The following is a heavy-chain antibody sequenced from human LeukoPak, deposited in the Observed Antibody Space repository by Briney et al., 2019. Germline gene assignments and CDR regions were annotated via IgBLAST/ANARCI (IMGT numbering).Heavy chain of an antibody. CDR1: GFTFSGYG. Sequence: PGGSLRLSCATSGFTFSGYGMHWVRQAPGKGLEWVAVIAYDGSNKYYADSVKGRFTISRDNSKNTLYLQMNSLRAEDTAVYYCAKDRYGSGSYYYTPHFDYWGQGTLVTVSS. CDR2: IAYDGSNK. CDR3: AKDRYGSGSYYYTPHFDY. J-gene: IGHJ4*02. D-gene: IGHD3-10*01. V-gene: IGHV3-30*18.